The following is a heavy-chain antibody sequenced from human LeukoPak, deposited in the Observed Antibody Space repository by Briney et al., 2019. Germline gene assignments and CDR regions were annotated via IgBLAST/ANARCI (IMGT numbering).Heavy chain of an antibody. CDR1: GYSFTNYG. D-gene: IGHD1-26*01. Sequence: ASVKVSCKASGYSFTNYGISWVWQAPGQGLEWMGWISPYNGNTNYAQMLQGRVTMTTDSSTSTAYMELRSLRSDDTAVYYCAREVGAIDYWGQGTLVTVSS. CDR3: AREVGAIDY. J-gene: IGHJ4*02. V-gene: IGHV1-18*01. CDR2: ISPYNGNT.